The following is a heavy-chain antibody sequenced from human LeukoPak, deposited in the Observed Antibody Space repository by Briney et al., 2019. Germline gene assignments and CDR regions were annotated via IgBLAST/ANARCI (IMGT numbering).Heavy chain of an antibody. CDR1: GGSISSYY. V-gene: IGHV4-59*01. CDR3: ARRDSSGWYAFDY. CDR2: IYYSGST. Sequence: SETLSLTCTVSGGSISSYYWSWIRQPPGKGLEWIGYIYYSGSTNYNPSLKSRVTISVDTSKNQFSLKLSSVTAADTAVYYCARRDSSGWYAFDYWGQGTLVTVSS. J-gene: IGHJ4*02. D-gene: IGHD6-19*01.